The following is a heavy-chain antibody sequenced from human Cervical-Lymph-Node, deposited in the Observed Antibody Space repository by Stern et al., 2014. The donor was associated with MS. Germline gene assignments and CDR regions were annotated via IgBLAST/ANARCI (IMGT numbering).Heavy chain of an antibody. J-gene: IGHJ4*02. CDR1: GFTFSTSD. CDR3: ENGPPFEY. V-gene: IGHV3-30*18. CDR2: ISTDGRNK. Sequence: VQLVESGGDVVQPGRSLRLSCAASGFTFSTSDMHWVRQAPGTGLEWVTFISTDGRNKYYADSVKGRFTVSRDNSKNTLYLQMNSLSTEDTAVYYCENGPPFEYWGQGTLVTVSS.